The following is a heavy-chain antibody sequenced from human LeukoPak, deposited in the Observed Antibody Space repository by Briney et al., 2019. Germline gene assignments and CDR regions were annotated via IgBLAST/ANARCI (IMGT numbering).Heavy chain of an antibody. V-gene: IGHV4-4*02. CDR1: GFTFNTYW. CDR3: ARAVRNTVWDNYYFDY. D-gene: IGHD1/OR15-1a*01. J-gene: IGHJ4*02. CDR2: IYHSGST. Sequence: SGGSLRLSCAASGFTFNTYWMTWVRQPPGKGLEWIGEIYHSGSTNYNPSLKSRVTISVDKSKNQFSLKLISVTAADTAVYYCARAVRNTVWDNYYFDYWGQGTLVTVSS.